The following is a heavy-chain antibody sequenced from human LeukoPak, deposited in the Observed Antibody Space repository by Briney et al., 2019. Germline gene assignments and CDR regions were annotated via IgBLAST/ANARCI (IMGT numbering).Heavy chain of an antibody. D-gene: IGHD3-3*01. CDR1: GGSISSSSYY. J-gene: IGHJ5*02. CDR3: AGRGITIFGVVYSEFWFDP. CDR2: IYYIGST. V-gene: IGHV4-39*01. Sequence: SETLSLTCTVSGGSISSSSYYWGWIRQPPGKGLEWIGSIYYIGSTYYNPSLKSRVTISVDTSKNQSSLKLSSVTAADTAVYYCAGRGITIFGVVYSEFWFDPWGQGTLVTVSS.